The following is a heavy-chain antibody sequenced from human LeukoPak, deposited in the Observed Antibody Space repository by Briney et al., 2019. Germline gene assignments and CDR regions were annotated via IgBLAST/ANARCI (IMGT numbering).Heavy chain of an antibody. D-gene: IGHD3-22*01. CDR1: GFTFSDYY. V-gene: IGHV3-11*04. CDR3: ARGRVTMIVVVSPPVD. J-gene: IGHJ4*02. Sequence: GGSLRLSCAASGFTFSDYYMSWIRQAPGKGLEWVSYISSSGSTVYYADSVKGRFTISRDNAKNSLYLQMNSLRAEDTAVYYCARGRVTMIVVVSPPVDWGRGTLVTVSS. CDR2: ISSSGSTV.